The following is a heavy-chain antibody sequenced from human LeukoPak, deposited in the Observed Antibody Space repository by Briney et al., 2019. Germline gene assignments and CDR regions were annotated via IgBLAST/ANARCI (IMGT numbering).Heavy chain of an antibody. CDR1: GASISNYF. Sequence: SETLSLTCTVSGASISNYFWSWIRQPPGKGLDWIGYIYYGRTTGYNPSLKGRVTISVDTSKNQLSLTLSSVTAADTAVCYCARPRDYGGWFDPWGQGTLVTVSS. CDR2: IYYGRTT. V-gene: IGHV4-59*01. J-gene: IGHJ5*02. D-gene: IGHD4-23*01. CDR3: ARPRDYGGWFDP.